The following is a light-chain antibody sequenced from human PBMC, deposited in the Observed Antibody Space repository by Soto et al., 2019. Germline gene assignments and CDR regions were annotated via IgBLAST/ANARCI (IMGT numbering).Light chain of an antibody. Sequence: EIVITQSPGTLSVSLVERVTLSCRASQSVSTTLAWYQQKPGQAPRLLIYGASTRATGIPARFSGSGSGTEFTLTISSLQSEDFAIYYCHQYNNWPPAFGGGTKVDIK. CDR2: GAS. J-gene: IGKJ4*01. CDR3: HQYNNWPPA. CDR1: QSVSTT. V-gene: IGKV3-15*01.